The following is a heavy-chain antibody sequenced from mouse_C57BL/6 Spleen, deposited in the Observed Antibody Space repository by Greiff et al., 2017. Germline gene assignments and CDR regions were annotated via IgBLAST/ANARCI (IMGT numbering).Heavy chain of an antibody. J-gene: IGHJ4*01. CDR1: GFSLTSYG. CDR3: ARDGFYAMDY. Sequence: QVQLKESGPGLVQPSQSLSLTCTASGFSLTSYGVHWVRQSPGKGLEWLGVIWSGGSTDYNAAFISRLSISKDNSKSQVCFKMNSLQADDTAIYYCARDGFYAMDYWGQGTSVTVSS. D-gene: IGHD2-3*01. CDR2: IWSGGST. V-gene: IGHV2-2*01.